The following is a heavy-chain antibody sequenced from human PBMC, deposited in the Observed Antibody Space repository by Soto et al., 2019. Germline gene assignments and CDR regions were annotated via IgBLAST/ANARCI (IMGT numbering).Heavy chain of an antibody. V-gene: IGHV1-46*01. D-gene: IGHD3-22*01. CDR1: GYTFTSYG. Sequence: ASVKVSCKASGYTFTSYGISWVRQAPGQGLEWMGRISPSGGRTGYAQKLQGRVTMTRDTSTSTVYMELSSLRSEDTAIYYCARYYYDSSGYYRLEDWGQGTLVTVSS. CDR2: ISPSGGRT. J-gene: IGHJ4*02. CDR3: ARYYYDSSGYYRLED.